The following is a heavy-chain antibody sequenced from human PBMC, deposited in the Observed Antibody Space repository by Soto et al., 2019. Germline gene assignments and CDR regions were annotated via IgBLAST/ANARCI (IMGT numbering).Heavy chain of an antibody. CDR1: GYTFTEYF. CDR2: INPNTGAT. V-gene: IGHV1-2*06. Sequence: RASVKVSCKASGYTFTEYFIHWVRQAPGQGLEWMARINPNTGATDSAQKFQGRVTMTRDSSINTAYMELTGLGFDDTAVYYCAIDGDFWISYSPNWGFTGCAHWGQGTQVTVSS. J-gene: IGHJ4*02. CDR3: AIDGDFWISYSPNWGFTGCAH. D-gene: IGHD3-3*01.